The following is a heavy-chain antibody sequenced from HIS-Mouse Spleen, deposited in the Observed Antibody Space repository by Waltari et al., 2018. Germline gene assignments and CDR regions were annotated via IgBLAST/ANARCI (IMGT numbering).Heavy chain of an antibody. CDR1: GGSISSSSYY. J-gene: IGHJ2*01. CDR2: IYYSGST. Sequence: QLQLQESGPGLVKPSETLSLTCTVSGGSISSSSYYWGWIRQPPGKGLEWIGSIYYSGSTSYNPYLKSRVTRSVDTSKNQFSLKLSSVTAADTAVYYCAREIPYSSSWYDWYFDLWGRGTLVTVSS. V-gene: IGHV4-39*07. CDR3: AREIPYSSSWYDWYFDL. D-gene: IGHD6-13*01.